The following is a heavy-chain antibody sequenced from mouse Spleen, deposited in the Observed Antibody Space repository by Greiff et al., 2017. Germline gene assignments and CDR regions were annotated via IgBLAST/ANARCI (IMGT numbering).Heavy chain of an antibody. CDR2: IDPENGDT. CDR3: TGGVARFAY. Sequence: EVQVVESGAELVRPGASVKLSCTASGFNIKDDYMHWVKQRPEQGLEWIGWIDPENGDTEYASKFQGKATITADTSSNTAYLQLSSLTSEDTAVYYCTGGVARFAYWGQGTLVTVSA. CDR1: GFNIKDDY. D-gene: IGHD1-1*02. J-gene: IGHJ3*01. V-gene: IGHV14-4*01.